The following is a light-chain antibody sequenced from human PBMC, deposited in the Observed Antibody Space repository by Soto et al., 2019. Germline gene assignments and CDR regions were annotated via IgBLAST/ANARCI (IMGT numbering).Light chain of an antibody. J-gene: IGKJ1*01. CDR1: QTGSN. CDR2: GAS. Sequence: EIVLTQSPGALSLSPGERATLSCRASQTGSNLAWYQQKPGQAPRLLIYGASTRATGIPARFSGSGSGTEFTLTISSLQSEDFAVYYCQQYNNWPPWTFGQGPKVDNQ. V-gene: IGKV3-15*01. CDR3: QQYNNWPPWT.